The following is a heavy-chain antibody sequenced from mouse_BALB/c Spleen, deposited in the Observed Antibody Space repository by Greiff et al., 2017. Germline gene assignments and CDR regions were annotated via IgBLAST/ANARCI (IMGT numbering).Heavy chain of an antibody. V-gene: IGHV5-12-1*01. CDR3: ERHHYGSSCDWFAY. D-gene: IGHD1-1*01. CDR1: GFAFSSYD. J-gene: IGHJ3*01. Sequence: EVHLVESGGGLVKPGGSLKLSCAASGFAFSSYDMSWVRQTPEKRLEWVAYISSGGGSTYYPDTVKGRFTISRDNAKNTLYLQMSSLKSEDTAMYYCERHHYGSSCDWFAYWGQGTLVTVSA. CDR2: ISSGGGST.